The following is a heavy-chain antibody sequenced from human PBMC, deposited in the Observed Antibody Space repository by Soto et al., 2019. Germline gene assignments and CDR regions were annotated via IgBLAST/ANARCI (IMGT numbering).Heavy chain of an antibody. Sequence: PGESLKISCKGSGYSFTSYWISWARQMPGKGLEWMGRIDPSDSYTNYSPSFQGHVTISADKSISAAYLQWSSLKASDTAMDYCARQGGYCSGGSCYGYWFDPWGQGTLVTVSS. V-gene: IGHV5-10-1*01. CDR3: ARQGGYCSGGSCYGYWFDP. CDR1: GYSFTSYW. J-gene: IGHJ5*02. CDR2: IDPSDSYT. D-gene: IGHD2-15*01.